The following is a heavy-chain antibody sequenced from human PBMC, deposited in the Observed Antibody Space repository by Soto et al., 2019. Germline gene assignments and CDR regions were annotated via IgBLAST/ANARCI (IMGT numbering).Heavy chain of an antibody. V-gene: IGHV1-18*01. CDR2: ISAYNGNT. CDR1: GYTFTSYG. D-gene: IGHD3-22*01. Sequence: ASVKVSCKASGYTFTSYGISWVRQAPGQGLEWMGWISAYNGNTNYAQKLQGRVTMTTDTSTSTAYMELRSLRSDDTAVYYCASVSRPDCVVFIYYYYMDVWGKGTTVTVSS. J-gene: IGHJ6*03. CDR3: ASVSRPDCVVFIYYYYMDV.